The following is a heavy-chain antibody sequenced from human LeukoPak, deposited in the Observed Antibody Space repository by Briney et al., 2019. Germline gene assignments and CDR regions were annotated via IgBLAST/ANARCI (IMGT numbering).Heavy chain of an antibody. CDR2: INPNSGGT. CDR3: ARDFERPDY. V-gene: IGHV1-2*06. Sequence: ASVKVSCKASGYTFIAYYVHWVRQAPGQGLEWMGRINPNSGGTNYAQKFQGRVTMTRDTSISTAYMELRRLRSDDTAVYYCARDFERPDYWGQGTLVTVSS. CDR1: GYTFIAYY. J-gene: IGHJ4*02.